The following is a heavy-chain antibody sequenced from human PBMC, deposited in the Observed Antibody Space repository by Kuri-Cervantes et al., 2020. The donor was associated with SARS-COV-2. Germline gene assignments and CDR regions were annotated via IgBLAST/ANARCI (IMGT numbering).Heavy chain of an antibody. D-gene: IGHD5-18*01. J-gene: IGHJ4*02. V-gene: IGHV3-30*04. CDR3: AKDQGDSYGISYFDY. CDR2: ISYDGSNK. Sequence: GGSLRLSCAASQFTFTDYAIHWVRQTPGKGLEWVAVISYDGSNKYYADSVKGRFTISRDNSKNTLYLQMNSLRAEDTAVYYCAKDQGDSYGISYFDYWGQGTLVTVSS. CDR1: QFTFTDYA.